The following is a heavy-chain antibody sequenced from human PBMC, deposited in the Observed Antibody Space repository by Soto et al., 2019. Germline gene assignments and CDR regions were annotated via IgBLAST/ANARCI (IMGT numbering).Heavy chain of an antibody. V-gene: IGHV3-11*01. D-gene: IGHD6-6*01. Sequence: QVQLVESGGGLVKPGGSLRLSCAASGFTFSDYYMNWIRQAPGKGLEWVSYISSGAITIYYADSVKGRVTISRDNAKNSLYLQMNRLRAEDTAVYYCAGQYSSSSVEFWGEGTLVTVSS. CDR3: AGQYSSSSVEF. CDR1: GFTFSDYY. CDR2: ISSGAITI. J-gene: IGHJ4*02.